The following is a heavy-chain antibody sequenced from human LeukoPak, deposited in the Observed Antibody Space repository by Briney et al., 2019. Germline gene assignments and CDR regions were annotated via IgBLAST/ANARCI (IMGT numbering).Heavy chain of an antibody. CDR2: IYYSGST. V-gene: IGHV4-59*01. D-gene: IGHD5-18*01. CDR3: ARIRGYSYGSFDY. CDR1: GGSISSYY. J-gene: IGHJ4*02. Sequence: PSETLSLTCTVSGGSISSYYWSWIRQPPGKGLEWIGYIYYSGSTNYNPSLKSRVTISADTSKNQFSLKLSSVTAADTAVYYCARIRGYSYGSFDYWGQGTLVTVSS.